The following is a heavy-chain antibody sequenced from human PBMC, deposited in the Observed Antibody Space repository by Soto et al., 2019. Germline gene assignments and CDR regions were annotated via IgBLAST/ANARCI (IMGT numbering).Heavy chain of an antibody. J-gene: IGHJ5*02. D-gene: IGHD1-1*01. Sequence: SVKVSCKASGGTFSSYTISWVRQAPGQGLEWMGRIIPILGIANYAQKFQGTVTITADKSTSTAYMELSRLRSEDTAVYYCARFRTTWFDPWGQGTLVTVSS. CDR1: GGTFSSYT. CDR2: IIPILGIA. CDR3: ARFRTTWFDP. V-gene: IGHV1-69*02.